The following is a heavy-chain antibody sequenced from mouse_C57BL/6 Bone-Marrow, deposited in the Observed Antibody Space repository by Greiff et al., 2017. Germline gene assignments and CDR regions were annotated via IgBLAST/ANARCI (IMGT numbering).Heavy chain of an antibody. V-gene: IGHV1-59*01. D-gene: IGHD3-3*01. CDR2: IDPSDSYT. CDR3: ARGGDGFAY. Sequence: QVQLQQPGAELVRPGTSVKLSCKASGYTFTSYWMHWVKQRPGQGLEWIGVIDPSDSYTNYNQKFKGKATLTVDTSSSTAYMQLRSLTSEDSAVYYCARGGDGFAYWGQGTLVTVSA. CDR1: GYTFTSYW. J-gene: IGHJ3*01.